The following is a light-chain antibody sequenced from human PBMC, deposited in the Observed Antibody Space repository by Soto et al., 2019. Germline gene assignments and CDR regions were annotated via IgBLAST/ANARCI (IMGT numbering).Light chain of an antibody. CDR2: AAS. J-gene: IGKJ1*01. V-gene: IGKV1-39*01. Sequence: IQMTQSPSSLSASVGHRVTIAWRASQVIRRYLNWYQQKPGKVPKLLIYAASSLQSGVPSRFSGSGSGTDFILTISRLEPEDFAVYYCQQYGSSGTFGQGTKVDI. CDR3: QQYGSSGT. CDR1: QVIRRY.